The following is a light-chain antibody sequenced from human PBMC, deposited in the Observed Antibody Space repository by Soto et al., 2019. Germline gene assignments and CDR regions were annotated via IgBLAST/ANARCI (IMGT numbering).Light chain of an antibody. Sequence: QSVLTQPPSASGTPGQRVTISCSGSSSNIGSNYVYWYQQLPGTAPKLLIYRNNQRPSGVPDRFSDSKSGTSASLAISGLRSEDEADYYCAAWDDSLSVLFGGGTQLTVL. CDR1: SSNIGSNY. V-gene: IGLV1-47*01. CDR2: RNN. CDR3: AAWDDSLSVL. J-gene: IGLJ2*01.